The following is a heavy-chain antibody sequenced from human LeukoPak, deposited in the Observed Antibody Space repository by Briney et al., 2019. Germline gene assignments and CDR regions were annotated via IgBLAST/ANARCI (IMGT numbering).Heavy chain of an antibody. D-gene: IGHD5-12*01. V-gene: IGHV3-7*01. Sequence: GGSLRLSCVASGFTFNRYWMSWVREAPGEGLEWVANIKQDGSEENYVDSVRGRFTISRDNAKNSLYLQVNSLRAEDSALYYCVRDRDSGYDSLYYYYYMDVWGRGTTVTVSS. CDR1: GFTFNRYW. CDR2: IKQDGSEE. CDR3: VRDRDSGYDSLYYYYYMDV. J-gene: IGHJ6*03.